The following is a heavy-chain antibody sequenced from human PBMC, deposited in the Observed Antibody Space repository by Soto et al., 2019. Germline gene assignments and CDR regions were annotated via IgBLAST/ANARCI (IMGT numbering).Heavy chain of an antibody. D-gene: IGHD5-18*01. Sequence: GGSLRVSCAASGFTFTSFAMSWVRQAPGKGLEWVSTIGSSGGHTYYLDSVKGRFTISRDNTKNTLYLQMNSLTVDDKAVYYCASRGLYSYGFFDYWGRGTLVTVSS. V-gene: IGHV3-23*01. CDR2: IGSSGGHT. CDR3: ASRGLYSYGFFDY. J-gene: IGHJ4*02. CDR1: GFTFTSFA.